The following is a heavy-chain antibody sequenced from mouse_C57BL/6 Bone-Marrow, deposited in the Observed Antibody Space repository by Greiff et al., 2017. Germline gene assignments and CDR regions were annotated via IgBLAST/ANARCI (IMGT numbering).Heavy chain of an antibody. CDR3: ARSTGYVDYFDY. J-gene: IGHJ2*01. Sequence: QVQLQQPGAELVKPGASVKLSCKASGYTFTSYWMQWVKPRPGQGLEWIGEIDPSDSYTNYNQKFKGKATLTVETSSSKAYMQLSSLTSEDSAVYYCARSTGYVDYFDYWGQGTTLTVSS. CDR1: GYTFTSYW. D-gene: IGHD3-2*02. V-gene: IGHV1-50*01. CDR2: IDPSDSYT.